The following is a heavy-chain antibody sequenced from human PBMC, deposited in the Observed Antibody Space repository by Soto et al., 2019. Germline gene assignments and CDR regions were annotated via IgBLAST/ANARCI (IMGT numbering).Heavy chain of an antibody. CDR3: ARGRGYDFWSGYFSWPLGRFDP. J-gene: IGHJ5*02. CDR2: IYYSGST. D-gene: IGHD3-3*01. V-gene: IGHV4-30-4*01. CDR1: GGSISSGDYY. Sequence: NPSETLSLTCTVSGGSISSGDYYWSWIRQPPGKGLEWIGYIYYSGSTYYNPSLKSRVTISVDTSKNQFSLKLSSVTAADTAVYYCARGRGYDFWSGYFSWPLGRFDPWGQGTLVTVSS.